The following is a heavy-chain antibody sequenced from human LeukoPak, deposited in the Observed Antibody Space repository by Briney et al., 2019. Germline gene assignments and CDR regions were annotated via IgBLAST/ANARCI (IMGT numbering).Heavy chain of an antibody. J-gene: IGHJ6*03. Sequence: GGSLRLSCAASGFTYSSYWLSWVRQAPGKGLEWVAKIKQDGSEKNYVDSVKGRFTISRDNAKNSLYLQMNSLRAEDTAVYYCARDRRFIAAAGSYYYYMDVWGKGTTVTVSS. V-gene: IGHV3-7*01. CDR2: IKQDGSEK. CDR1: GFTYSSYW. D-gene: IGHD6-13*01. CDR3: ARDRRFIAAAGSYYYYMDV.